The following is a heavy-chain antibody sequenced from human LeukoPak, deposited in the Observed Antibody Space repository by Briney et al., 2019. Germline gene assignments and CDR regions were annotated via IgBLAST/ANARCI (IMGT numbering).Heavy chain of an antibody. CDR1: GGSFSGYY. J-gene: IGHJ3*02. D-gene: IGHD4-17*01. CDR3: AREDGDYVSDAFDI. V-gene: IGHV4-34*01. CDR2: INHSGST. Sequence: SETLSLTCAVYGGSFSGYYWSWIRQPPGKGLEWIGEINHSGSTNYNPSLKSRVTISVDTSKNQFSLKLSSVTAADTAVYYCAREDGDYVSDAFDIWGQGTMVTVSS.